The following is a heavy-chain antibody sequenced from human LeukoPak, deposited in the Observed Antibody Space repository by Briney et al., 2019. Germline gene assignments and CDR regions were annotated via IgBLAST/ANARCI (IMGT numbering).Heavy chain of an antibody. CDR2: ISGDGGST. CDR3: AKAAYYYGSGSYYAFGY. Sequence: PGGSLRLSCAASGFTFDDYAMHWVRQAPGKGLEWVSLISGDGGSTYYADSVKGRFAISRDNSKTSLYLQMNSLRTEDTALYYCAKAAYYYGSGSYYAFGYWGQGTLVTVSS. CDR1: GFTFDDYA. D-gene: IGHD3-10*01. V-gene: IGHV3-43*02. J-gene: IGHJ4*02.